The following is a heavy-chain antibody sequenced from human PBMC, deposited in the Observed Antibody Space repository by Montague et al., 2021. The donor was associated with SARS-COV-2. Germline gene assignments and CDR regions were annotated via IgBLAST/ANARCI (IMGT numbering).Heavy chain of an antibody. J-gene: IGHJ6*03. V-gene: IGHV4-34*01. D-gene: IGHD3-10*01. CDR3: ASLGDGVVPSPILGVGPYYSYSDRDV. CDR2: IHHGGST. CDR1: GGSFSTYS. Sequence: SETLSLTCAVHGGSFSTYSWNWIRQPPGKGLEWIGEIHHGGSTNYNPSLKSRITISADTSKNQCSLKLTSVAAADTAVYYCASLGDGVVPSPILGVGPYYSYSDRDVWGNGTTVTVSS.